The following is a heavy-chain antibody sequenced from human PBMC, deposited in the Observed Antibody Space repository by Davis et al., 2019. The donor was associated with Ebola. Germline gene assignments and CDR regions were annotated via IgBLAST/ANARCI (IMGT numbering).Heavy chain of an antibody. Sequence: GESLKISCAASGLTFSHFGMHWLRQAPGRELECVAVISNNDGYNKYYADSVKGRFTISRDNSYSMVYLQMNSLRPEDTAVYYCARACVTVADTGGAFDIWGLGTMVTVSS. J-gene: IGHJ3*02. V-gene: IGHV3-30*03. CDR1: GLTFSHFG. CDR3: ARACVTVADTGGAFDI. D-gene: IGHD6-19*01. CDR2: ISNNDGYNK.